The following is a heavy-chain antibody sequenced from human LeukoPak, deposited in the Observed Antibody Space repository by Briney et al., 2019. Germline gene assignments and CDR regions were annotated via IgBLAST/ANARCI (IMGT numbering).Heavy chain of an antibody. Sequence: SETLSLTCAVYGGSFSGYYWSWIRQPPGKGLEWIGEINHSGSTNYNPSLKSRVTISVDTSKNQFSLKLSSVTAADTAVYYCARVPPPRLLSGLDYWGQGTLVTVSS. CDR2: INHSGST. J-gene: IGHJ4*02. CDR3: ARVPPPRLLSGLDY. D-gene: IGHD3-22*01. V-gene: IGHV4-34*01. CDR1: GGSFSGYY.